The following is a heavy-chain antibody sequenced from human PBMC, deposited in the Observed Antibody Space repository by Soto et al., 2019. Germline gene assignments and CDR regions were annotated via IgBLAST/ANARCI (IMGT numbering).Heavy chain of an antibody. V-gene: IGHV4-39*01. Sequence: SETLSLPCTVSGDSLSSSRYYWGWIRKHPGKGLEWIGSIYYSGSTDYNPSLKSRVTISVDTSKNQSSLKLTSVTAADTATHHCARSGGLQQLDCLGQRALVT. J-gene: IGHJ4*02. CDR2: IYYSGST. CDR1: GDSLSSSRYY. D-gene: IGHD4-4*01. CDR3: ARSGGLQQLDC.